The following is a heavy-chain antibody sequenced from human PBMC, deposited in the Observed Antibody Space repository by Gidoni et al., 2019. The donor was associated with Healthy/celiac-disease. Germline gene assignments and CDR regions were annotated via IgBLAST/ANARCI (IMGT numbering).Heavy chain of an antibody. Sequence: EVQLVESGGGLVQPGGSLRLSCAASGFTFSSYWMSWVRQDPGKGLEWVANIKQDGSEKYYVDSVKGRFTISRDNAKNSLYLQMNSLRAEDTAVYYCARRRTIFGVATYYYYYMDVWGKGTTVTVSS. CDR1: GFTFSSYW. CDR3: ARRRTIFGVATYYYYYMDV. CDR2: IKQDGSEK. J-gene: IGHJ6*03. D-gene: IGHD3-3*01. V-gene: IGHV3-7*03.